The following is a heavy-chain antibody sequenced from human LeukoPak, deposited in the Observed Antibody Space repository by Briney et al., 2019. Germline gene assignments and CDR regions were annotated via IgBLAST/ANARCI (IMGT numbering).Heavy chain of an antibody. Sequence: GGSLRLSCAASGFTFSSYEMNWVRQAPGKGLEWVSYISSSGSTICYADSVKGRFTISRDNAKNSLYLQMNSLRAEDTAVYYCARDLSYFDYWGQGTLVTVSS. CDR2: ISSSGSTI. D-gene: IGHD5/OR15-5a*01. V-gene: IGHV3-48*03. CDR3: ARDLSYFDY. CDR1: GFTFSSYE. J-gene: IGHJ4*02.